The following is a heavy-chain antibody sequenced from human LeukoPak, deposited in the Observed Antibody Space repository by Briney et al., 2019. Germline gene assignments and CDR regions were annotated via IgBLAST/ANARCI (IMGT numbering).Heavy chain of an antibody. V-gene: IGHV1-2*02. Sequence: ASVKVSCKASGYTFTGYYMHWVRQAPGQGLEWMGWINPNSGGTNYAQKFQGRVTMTRDTSISTAYMELSRLRSDDTVVYYCAIFCGGGSCHDDYWGQGTLVTVSS. J-gene: IGHJ4*02. CDR1: GYTFTGYY. D-gene: IGHD2-15*01. CDR3: AIFCGGGSCHDDY. CDR2: INPNSGGT.